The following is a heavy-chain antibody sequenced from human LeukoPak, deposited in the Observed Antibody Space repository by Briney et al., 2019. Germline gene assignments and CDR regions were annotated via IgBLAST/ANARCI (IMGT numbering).Heavy chain of an antibody. CDR2: MNADGRTI. V-gene: IGHV3-74*01. CDR3: ARAGNYYFDL. CDR1: GFTFSSSW. J-gene: IGHJ2*01. D-gene: IGHD1-7*01. Sequence: GGSLRLSCAAYGFTFSSSWMHWLRQGPGKGLVWVARMNADGRTINYADSVKGRFTISRDNAKNTLYLQMNSLRTEDAAVYYCARAGNYYFDLWGRGTQVTVSS.